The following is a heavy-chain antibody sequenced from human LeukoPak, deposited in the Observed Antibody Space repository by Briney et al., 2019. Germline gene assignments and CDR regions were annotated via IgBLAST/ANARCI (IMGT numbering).Heavy chain of an antibody. CDR1: GYTFTNYY. J-gene: IGHJ5*02. CDR3: ARGVTKTNKGSWFDP. V-gene: IGHV1-46*01. D-gene: IGHD1-1*01. Sequence: RAAVTVSCMASGYTFTNYYIHWVRQAPGQGLECMGLINPSGGSTSYAQKFQGRVTMTRDRCTSTVYMELSSLRSDDTAVYYCARGVTKTNKGSWFDPWGQGTLVTVSS. CDR2: INPSGGST.